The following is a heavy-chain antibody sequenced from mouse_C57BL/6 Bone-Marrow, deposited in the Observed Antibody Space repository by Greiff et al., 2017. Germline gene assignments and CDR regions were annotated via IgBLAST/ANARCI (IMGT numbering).Heavy chain of an antibody. CDR2: IYPRSGNT. V-gene: IGHV1-81*01. Sequence: QVQLKESGAELARPGASVKLSCKASGYTFTSYGISWVKQRTGQGLEWIGEIYPRSGNTYYNEKFKGKATLTADKSSSTAYMELRSLTSEDSAVYFCARRRSYMVTTWYLDYWGQGTTLTVSS. CDR1: GYTFTSYG. CDR3: ARRRSYMVTTWYLDY. J-gene: IGHJ2*01. D-gene: IGHD2-2*01.